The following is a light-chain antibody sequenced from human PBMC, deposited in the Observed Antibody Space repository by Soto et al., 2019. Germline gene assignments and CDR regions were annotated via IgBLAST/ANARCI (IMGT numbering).Light chain of an antibody. Sequence: QSVLTQPASVSGSPGQSITLLCTGTSSDFGIYNSVSWYQQHPGKAPKLMIHDVTNRPPGVSSRFSGSRSGNTASLTISGLQAEDEADYYCSSLTSSSSYVFGPGTKVTVL. CDR1: SSDFGIYNS. CDR3: SSLTSSSSYV. CDR2: DVT. J-gene: IGLJ1*01. V-gene: IGLV2-14*01.